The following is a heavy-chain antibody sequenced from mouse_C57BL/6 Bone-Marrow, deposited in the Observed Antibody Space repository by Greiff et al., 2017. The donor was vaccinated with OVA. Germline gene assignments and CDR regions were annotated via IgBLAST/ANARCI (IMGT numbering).Heavy chain of an antibody. J-gene: IGHJ2*01. CDR3: ARTYGSSYGGYFDY. Sequence: QVQLQQSGPGLVQPSQSLSITCTVSGFSLTSYGVHWVRQSPGKGLEWLGVIWSGGSTDYNAAFISRLSISKDNSKSQVFFKMNSLQADDTAIYYCARTYGSSYGGYFDYWGQGTTLTVSS. CDR1: GFSLTSYG. CDR2: IWSGGST. D-gene: IGHD1-1*01. V-gene: IGHV2-2*01.